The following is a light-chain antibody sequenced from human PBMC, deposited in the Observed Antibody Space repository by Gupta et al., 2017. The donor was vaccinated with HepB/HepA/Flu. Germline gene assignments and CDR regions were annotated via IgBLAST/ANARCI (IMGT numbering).Light chain of an antibody. CDR3: QAWDSSTVV. V-gene: IGLV3-1*01. Sequence: SYELPQPPSVSVSPGQTASITCSGDKLGDKYACWYQQKPGQSPVLVIYRDSKRPSGIPERFSGSNSGTTATLIISGTQAMDEADYYCQAWDSSTVVFGGGTKLTVL. J-gene: IGLJ2*01. CDR1: KLGDKY. CDR2: RDS.